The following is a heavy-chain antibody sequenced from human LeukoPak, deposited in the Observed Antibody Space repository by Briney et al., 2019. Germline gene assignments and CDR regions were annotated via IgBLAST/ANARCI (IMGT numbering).Heavy chain of an antibody. CDR2: INPNSGGT. J-gene: IGHJ5*02. D-gene: IGHD6-6*01. CDR1: GYTFTGYY. Sequence: ASVKVSCKASGYTFTGYYMHWVRQAPGQGLEWMGWINPNSGGTNYAQKFQGRVTMTRDTSISTAYMELSRLRSDDTAVYYCARLLPVYSSSSNWFDPWGQGTLVTVSS. V-gene: IGHV1-2*02. CDR3: ARLLPVYSSSSNWFDP.